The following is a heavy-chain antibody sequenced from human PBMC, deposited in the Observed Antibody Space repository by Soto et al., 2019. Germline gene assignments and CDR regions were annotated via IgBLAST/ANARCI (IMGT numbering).Heavy chain of an antibody. CDR3: ASARDPFLEWLPFDY. J-gene: IGHJ4*02. Sequence: QVQLVQSGAEVKKPGSSVKVSCKASGGTFSSYAISWVRQAPGQGLEWMGGIIPIFGTANYAQKFQGRVTVTADDSTSTAYMELSSLSSEDTAVYYSASARDPFLEWLPFDYWGQGTLVTVSS. V-gene: IGHV1-69*12. CDR2: IIPIFGTA. CDR1: GGTFSSYA. D-gene: IGHD3-3*02.